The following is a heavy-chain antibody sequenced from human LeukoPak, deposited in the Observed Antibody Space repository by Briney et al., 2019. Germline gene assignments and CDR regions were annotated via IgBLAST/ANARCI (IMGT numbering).Heavy chain of an antibody. J-gene: IGHJ4*02. CDR1: GYTFTSYY. Sequence: ASVKASCKASGYTFTSYYMHWVRQAPGQGLEWMGIINPSGGSTSYAQKFQGRVTMTRDTPTSTVYMELSSLRSEDTAVYYCASTLTIFGVVINWELDYWGQGTLVTVSS. V-gene: IGHV1-46*01. D-gene: IGHD3-3*01. CDR2: INPSGGST. CDR3: ASTLTIFGVVINWELDY.